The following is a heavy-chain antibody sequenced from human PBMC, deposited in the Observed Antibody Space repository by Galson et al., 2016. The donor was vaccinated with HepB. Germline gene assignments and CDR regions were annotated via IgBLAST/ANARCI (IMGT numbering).Heavy chain of an antibody. Sequence: SVKVSCKDSGGTFSSYAISWVRQTPGQGLEWMGGIIPNFGPANYAQKFQGRVTITADVSTSTAYMELSSLRSEDTAMYYCATYSGSYFSDYYYDGMDVWGQGTTVTVSS. CDR1: GGTFSSYA. J-gene: IGHJ6*02. D-gene: IGHD3-10*01. CDR2: IIPNFGPA. CDR3: ATYSGSYFSDYYYDGMDV. V-gene: IGHV1-69*13.